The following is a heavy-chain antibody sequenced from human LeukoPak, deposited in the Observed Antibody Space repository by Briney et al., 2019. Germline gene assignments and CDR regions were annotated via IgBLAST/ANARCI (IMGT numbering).Heavy chain of an antibody. Sequence: PGGSLRLSCAASGFTFSSYAMSWVRQAPGKGLEWVSAISGSGGSTYYADSVKGRFTISRDNSKNTLYLQMNSLRAEDTAVYYCARVYSSTHPPPLKHYYYYGMDVWGQGTTVTVSS. D-gene: IGHD6-13*01. V-gene: IGHV3-23*01. CDR3: ARVYSSTHPPPLKHYYYYGMDV. CDR2: ISGSGGST. J-gene: IGHJ6*02. CDR1: GFTFSSYA.